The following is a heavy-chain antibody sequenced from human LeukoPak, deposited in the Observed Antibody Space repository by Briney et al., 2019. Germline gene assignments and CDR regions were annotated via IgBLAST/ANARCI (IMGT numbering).Heavy chain of an antibody. D-gene: IGHD3-16*01. CDR2: IYPGDSDT. V-gene: IGHV5-51*01. CDR3: ARRGTYRSFDY. CDR1: GYNFANYW. J-gene: IGHJ4*02. Sequence: GESLKICCKGSGYNFANYWIGWVRQMPGKGLEWMGVIYPGDSDTRFSPSFQGQVTISADKSITTTYLQWSSLKASDTAMYYCARRGTYRSFDYWGQGTLVTVSS.